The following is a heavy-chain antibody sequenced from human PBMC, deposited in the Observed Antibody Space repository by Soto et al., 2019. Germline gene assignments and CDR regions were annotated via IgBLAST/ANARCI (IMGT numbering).Heavy chain of an antibody. Sequence: QVQLVQSGAEVKRPGSSVMVSCTASGGTFSNFGLAWVRQAPGQGLQWMGGIIPLVNTTHYAQTFKGRVTVTADGATGTGYMELSSLRSDDTAVYYCARVSLHCSSGTCYSLDQYFGMDVWGQGTTVTVS. CDR2: IIPLVNTT. V-gene: IGHV1-69*01. J-gene: IGHJ6*02. D-gene: IGHD2-15*01. CDR3: ARVSLHCSSGTCYSLDQYFGMDV. CDR1: GGTFSNFG.